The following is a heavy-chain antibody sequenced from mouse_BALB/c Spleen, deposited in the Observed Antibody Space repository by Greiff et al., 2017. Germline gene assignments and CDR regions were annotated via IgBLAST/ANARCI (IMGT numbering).Heavy chain of an antibody. CDR3: ARGNWDVDFDV. CDR1: GFNIKDTY. D-gene: IGHD4-1*01. V-gene: IGHV14-3*02. CDR2: IDPANGNT. J-gene: IGHJ1*01. Sequence: DVQLQESGAELVKPGASVKLSCTASGFNIKDTYMHWVKQRPEQGLEWIGRIDPANGNTKYDPKFQGKATITADTSSNTAYLQLSSLTSEDTAVYYCARGNWDVDFDVWGAGTTVTVSS.